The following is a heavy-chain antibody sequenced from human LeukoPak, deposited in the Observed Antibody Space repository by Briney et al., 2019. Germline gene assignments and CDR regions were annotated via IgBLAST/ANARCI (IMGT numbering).Heavy chain of an antibody. CDR1: GFTFSSYA. CDR2: ISGSGGST. Sequence: GGSLRLSCGASGFTFSSYAMSWVRQAPGKGQEWVSAISGSGGSTYYADSVKGRFTISRDNSKNTLYLQMNSLRVEDTAVYYCAKAPYYDFWSGYRRSFDYWGQGTLVTVSS. V-gene: IGHV3-23*01. J-gene: IGHJ4*02. D-gene: IGHD3-3*01. CDR3: AKAPYYDFWSGYRRSFDY.